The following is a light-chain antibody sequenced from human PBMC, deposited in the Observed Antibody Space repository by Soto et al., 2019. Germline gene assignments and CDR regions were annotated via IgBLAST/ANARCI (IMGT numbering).Light chain of an antibody. V-gene: IGKV1-27*01. CDR2: GAS. J-gene: IGKJ1*01. CDR3: QKYHSAPRT. Sequence: DIQMTQSPSSLSASVGDRVTITCRANQDISYYLAWYQQKQGKVPKLLIYGASTLQSGVPSRFSGSGSGTDFTLTISSLQPEDIAPYYCQKYHSAPRTFGQGTKVDIK. CDR1: QDISYY.